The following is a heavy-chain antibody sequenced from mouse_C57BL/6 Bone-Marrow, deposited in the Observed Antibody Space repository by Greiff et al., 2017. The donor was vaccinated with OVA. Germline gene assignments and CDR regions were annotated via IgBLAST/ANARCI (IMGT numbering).Heavy chain of an antibody. J-gene: IGHJ4*01. CDR1: GYTFTSYW. Sequence: QVQLQQPGAELVKPGASVKLSCKASGYTFTSYWMHWVKQRPGQGLERIGMIHPNGGSTNYNEKFKSKATLTVDKSSSTAYMQLSSLTSEDSAVYYCARLLYGMDYWGQGTSVTVSS. CDR2: IHPNGGST. D-gene: IGHD2-10*01. V-gene: IGHV1-64*01. CDR3: ARLLYGMDY.